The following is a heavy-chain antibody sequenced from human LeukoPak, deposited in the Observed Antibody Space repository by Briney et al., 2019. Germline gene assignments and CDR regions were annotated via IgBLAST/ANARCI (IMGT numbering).Heavy chain of an antibody. CDR1: GGSINRGSDF. Sequence: SETLSLTCTVSGGSINRGSDFWSWIRQPAGKGLEWIGRIYTSGITNYNSSLMSRSTISIDTSKNQFSLKLSSVTAADTAVYYCARSNSGSYRELDYWGQGALVTVSS. D-gene: IGHD1-26*01. CDR3: ARSNSGSYRELDY. CDR2: IYTSGIT. V-gene: IGHV4-61*02. J-gene: IGHJ4*02.